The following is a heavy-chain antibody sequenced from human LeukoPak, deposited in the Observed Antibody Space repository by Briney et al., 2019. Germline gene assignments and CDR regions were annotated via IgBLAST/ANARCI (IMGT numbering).Heavy chain of an antibody. CDR1: GGSISSSSYY. J-gene: IGHJ4*02. CDR2: IYYSGST. Sequence: NPSETLSFTCTVSGGSISSSSYYWGWIRQPPGKGLEWIGSIYYSGSTYYNPSLKSRVTISVDTSKNQFSLKLSSVTAADTAVYYCARVEWLYYFDYWGQGTLVTVSS. V-gene: IGHV4-39*07. CDR3: ARVEWLYYFDY. D-gene: IGHD3-3*01.